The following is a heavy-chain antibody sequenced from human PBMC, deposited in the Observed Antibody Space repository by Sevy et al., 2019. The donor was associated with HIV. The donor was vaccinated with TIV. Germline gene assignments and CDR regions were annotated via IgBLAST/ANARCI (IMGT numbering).Heavy chain of an antibody. J-gene: IGHJ4*02. CDR1: GYTFTSYG. V-gene: IGHV1-18*01. Sequence: ASVNVSCKASGYTFTSYGISWVRQAPGQGLEWMGWISAYNGNTNYAQKLQGRVTMTTDTSTSTAYMELRSLRSDDTAVYYCARDSIHYFDRGTGTAANDYWGQGTLVTVSS. CDR3: ARDSIHYFDRGTGTAANDY. CDR2: ISAYNGNT. D-gene: IGHD1-7*01.